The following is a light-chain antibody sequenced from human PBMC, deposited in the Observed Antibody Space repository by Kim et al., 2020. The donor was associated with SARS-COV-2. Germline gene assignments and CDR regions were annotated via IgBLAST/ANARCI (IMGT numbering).Light chain of an antibody. Sequence: RATINCKSSQSVLYSSNNKNYLAWYQQSPGQPPKLLINWASARESGVPDRFSGSGSGTDFTLTISSLQAEDVAVYYCQQYYITPYTFGQGTKLEI. CDR2: WAS. CDR3: QQYYITPYT. J-gene: IGKJ2*01. V-gene: IGKV4-1*01. CDR1: QSVLYSSNNKNY.